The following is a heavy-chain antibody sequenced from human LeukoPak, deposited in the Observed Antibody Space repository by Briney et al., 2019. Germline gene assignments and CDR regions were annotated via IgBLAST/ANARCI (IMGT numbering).Heavy chain of an antibody. V-gene: IGHV3-21*01. Sequence: PGGSLRLSCAASEFTFSSYSMNWVRQAPGKGLEWVSSISSSSEFIYYADSVKGRFTISRDNAKNSLYLQMNSLRAEDTAVYYCARWLGAIAWPYYFDYWGQGTLVTVSS. J-gene: IGHJ4*02. CDR1: EFTFSSYS. D-gene: IGHD3-16*02. CDR2: ISSSSEFI. CDR3: ARWLGAIAWPYYFDY.